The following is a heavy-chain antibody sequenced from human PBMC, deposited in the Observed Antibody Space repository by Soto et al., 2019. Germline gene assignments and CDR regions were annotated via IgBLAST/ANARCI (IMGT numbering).Heavy chain of an antibody. CDR1: GGSISSAAYY. CDR2: ISHSGST. CDR3: AREYTYGSNFFDC. J-gene: IGHJ4*02. D-gene: IGHD5-18*01. Sequence: SSETLSLTCTVSGGSISSAAYYWSRIRQHPGKGLEWIVYISHSGSTYYNPSLKSRVIISVDTSKNQFSLSLTSVTAADTAVYYCAREYTYGSNFFDCWGQGALVTVSS. V-gene: IGHV4-31*03.